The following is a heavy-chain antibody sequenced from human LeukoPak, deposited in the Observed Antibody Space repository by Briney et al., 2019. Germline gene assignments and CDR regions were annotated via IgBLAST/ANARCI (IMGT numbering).Heavy chain of an antibody. Sequence: ASVKVSCKASGYTLTGYYMHWVRQAPGQGLEWMGWINPNSGGTNYAQKFQGRVTMTRDTSISTAYMELSRLRSDDTAVYYCARMEIVVVVAATLIRRGPGWFDPWGQGTLVTVSS. CDR1: GYTLTGYY. D-gene: IGHD2-15*01. CDR2: INPNSGGT. CDR3: ARMEIVVVVAATLIRRGPGWFDP. J-gene: IGHJ5*02. V-gene: IGHV1-2*02.